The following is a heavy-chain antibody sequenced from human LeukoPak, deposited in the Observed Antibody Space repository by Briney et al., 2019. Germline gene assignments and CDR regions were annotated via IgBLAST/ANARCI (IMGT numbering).Heavy chain of an antibody. CDR3: ATYKYDYVWGNQHFDY. D-gene: IGHD3-16*01. Sequence: GSLRLSCAASGFTFTNYGMSWFRQPPGKGLEYIGSINYRGSTYYNPSLKSRVTLSVDTSKNQFSLKLNSVTAADTAVYYCATYKYDYVWGNQHFDYWGQGTLVAVSS. CDR1: GFTFTNYG. V-gene: IGHV4-38-2*01. J-gene: IGHJ4*02. CDR2: INYRGST.